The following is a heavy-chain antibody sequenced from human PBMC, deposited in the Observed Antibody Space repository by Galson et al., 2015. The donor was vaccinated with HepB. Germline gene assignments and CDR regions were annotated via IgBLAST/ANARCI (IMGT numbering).Heavy chain of an antibody. D-gene: IGHD5-12*01. CDR2: IWADGSHQ. CDR1: GFTFRTHG. V-gene: IGHV3-33*01. J-gene: IGHJ4*02. CDR3: TGDPPNSGFAFHY. Sequence: CLRLSCAASGFTFRTHGMHWVRQAPGKGLEWVSFIWADGSHQNYADSAKGRFTISRDNSRNTLYLQMTSLRVEDTAVYYCTGDPPNSGFAFHYWGQGILVTVSS.